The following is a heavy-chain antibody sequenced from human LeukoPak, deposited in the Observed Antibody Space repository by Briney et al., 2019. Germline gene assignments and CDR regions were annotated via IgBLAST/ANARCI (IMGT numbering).Heavy chain of an antibody. CDR2: IYYSEST. CDR1: GGSISSYY. Sequence: SETLSLTCTVSGGSISSYYWSWIRQPPGKGLEWIGYIYYSESTNYNPSLKSRVTISVDTSKNQFSLKLSSVTAADTAVYYCARNTYYYGSGSYYFDYWGQGTLVTVSS. V-gene: IGHV4-59*01. J-gene: IGHJ4*02. CDR3: ARNTYYYGSGSYYFDY. D-gene: IGHD3-10*01.